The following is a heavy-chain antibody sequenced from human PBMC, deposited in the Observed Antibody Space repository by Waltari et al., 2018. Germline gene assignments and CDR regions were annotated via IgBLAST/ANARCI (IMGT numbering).Heavy chain of an antibody. CDR1: GGSISSYY. V-gene: IGHV4-59*08. J-gene: IGHJ4*02. CDR2: IYYSGST. Sequence: QVQLQESGPGLVKPSETLSLTCTVSGGSISSYYWSWIRQPPGKGLEWIGYIYYSGSTNYNPSLKSRVTISVDTSKNQFSLKLSSVTAADTAVYYCARHDDFWSVGGFDYWGQGTLVTVSS. D-gene: IGHD3-3*01. CDR3: ARHDDFWSVGGFDY.